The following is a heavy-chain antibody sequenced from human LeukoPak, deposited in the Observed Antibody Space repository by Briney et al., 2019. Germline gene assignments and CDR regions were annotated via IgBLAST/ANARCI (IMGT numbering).Heavy chain of an antibody. CDR2: ISAYNGNT. CDR3: ARAAAYYYGSGSYYNGGQRKAFDY. V-gene: IGHV1-18*01. J-gene: IGHJ4*02. Sequence: ASVKVSCKASGYTFTSYGISGVRQAPGQGLEWMGWISAYNGNTNYAQKLQGRVTMTTDTSTSTAYMELRSLRSDDTAVYYCARAAAYYYGSGSYYNGGQRKAFDYWGQGTLVTVSS. CDR1: GYTFTSYG. D-gene: IGHD3-10*01.